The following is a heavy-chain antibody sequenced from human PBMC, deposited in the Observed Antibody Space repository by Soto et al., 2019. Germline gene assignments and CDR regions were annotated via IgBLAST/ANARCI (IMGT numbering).Heavy chain of an antibody. J-gene: IGHJ4*02. D-gene: IGHD2-2*01. Sequence: SETLSLTCTVSGGSISSSSYYWGWIRQPPGKGLEWIGSIYYSGSTYYNPSLKSRVTISVDTSKNQFSLKLSSVTAADTAVYYCARRGRDIVVVPAAPTFDYWGQGTLVTVSS. CDR3: ARRGRDIVVVPAAPTFDY. V-gene: IGHV4-39*01. CDR2: IYYSGST. CDR1: GGSISSSSYY.